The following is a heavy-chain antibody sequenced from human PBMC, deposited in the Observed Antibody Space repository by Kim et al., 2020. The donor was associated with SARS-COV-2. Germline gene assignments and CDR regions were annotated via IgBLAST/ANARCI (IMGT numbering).Heavy chain of an antibody. Sequence: SGDNIYDADSVKGRFTISRDNVKNSLYLQMNSLRAEDTAFYYCAGDRGTHWGQGTLVTVSS. CDR3: AGDRGTH. CDR2: SGDNI. D-gene: IGHD3-16*01. V-gene: IGHV3-11*01. J-gene: IGHJ4*02.